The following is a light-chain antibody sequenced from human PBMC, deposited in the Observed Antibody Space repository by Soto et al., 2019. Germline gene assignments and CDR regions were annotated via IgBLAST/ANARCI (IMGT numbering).Light chain of an antibody. CDR3: QQYNNWPRA. J-gene: IGKJ1*01. CDR1: QSVSSD. Sequence: EGVMTQSPATLSVSPGERATLSCRASQSVSSDLAWYQHKPGQAPRLLIYGASTRATGIPARFSGSGSGTEFTLTISSLQSEDFAVYYCQQYNNWPRAFGQGTKVDIK. CDR2: GAS. V-gene: IGKV3-15*01.